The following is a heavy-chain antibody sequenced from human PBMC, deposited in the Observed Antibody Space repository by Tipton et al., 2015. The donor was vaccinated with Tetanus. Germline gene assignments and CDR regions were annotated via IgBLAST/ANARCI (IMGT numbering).Heavy chain of an antibody. J-gene: IGHJ4*02. D-gene: IGHD6-19*01. Sequence: SLRLSCAGSGFLISSYAMNWVRQVPGEGLEWVSGVSASGNTNYADSVDGRFTISRDHAKNTVYLQMNSLRAEDTAVYYCVRDGGSSGWLAYWGQGTLVTVSS. CDR1: GFLISSYA. CDR2: VSASGNT. CDR3: VRDGGSSGWLAY. V-gene: IGHV3-23*01.